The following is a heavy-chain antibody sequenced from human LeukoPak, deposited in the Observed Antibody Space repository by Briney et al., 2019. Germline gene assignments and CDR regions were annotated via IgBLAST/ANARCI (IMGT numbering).Heavy chain of an antibody. J-gene: IGHJ4*02. Sequence: GGSLRLSCAASGFTFSSYAMSWVRQAPEKGLEWVSAISGSGGSTYYADSVKGRFTISRDNSKNTLYLQMNSLRAEDTAVYYCATTTTAMVRGVITPNYFDYWGQGTLVTVSS. CDR3: ATTTTAMVRGVITPNYFDY. V-gene: IGHV3-23*01. CDR2: ISGSGGST. D-gene: IGHD3-10*01. CDR1: GFTFSSYA.